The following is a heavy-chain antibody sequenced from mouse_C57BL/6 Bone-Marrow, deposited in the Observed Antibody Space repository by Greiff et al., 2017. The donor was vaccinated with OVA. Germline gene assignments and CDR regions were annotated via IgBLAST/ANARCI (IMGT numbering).Heavy chain of an antibody. Sequence: EVKLVESGGDLVKPGGSLKLSCAASGFTFSSYGMSWVRQTPDKRLEWVATISSGGSYTYYPDSVKGRFTISRDNAKNTLYLQMSSLKSADTAMYYCARKNYGSSHYFDYWGQGTTLTVSS. J-gene: IGHJ2*01. CDR2: ISSGGSYT. CDR1: GFTFSSYG. V-gene: IGHV5-6*01. D-gene: IGHD1-1*01. CDR3: ARKNYGSSHYFDY.